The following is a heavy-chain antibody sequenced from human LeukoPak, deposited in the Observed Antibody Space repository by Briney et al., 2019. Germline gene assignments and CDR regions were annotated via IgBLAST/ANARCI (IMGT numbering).Heavy chain of an antibody. CDR1: GFTFSSYS. CDR3: ARGAARMVEMGTIISFEY. J-gene: IGHJ4*02. V-gene: IGHV3-21*01. Sequence: GGSLRLSCAASGFTFSSYSMNWVRQAPGKGLEWVSSISSSSSYIYYADSVKGRFTISRDNAKNSLYLQMNSLRAEDTAVYYCARGAARMVEMGTIISFEYWGQGTLVTVSS. CDR2: ISSSSSYI. D-gene: IGHD5-24*01.